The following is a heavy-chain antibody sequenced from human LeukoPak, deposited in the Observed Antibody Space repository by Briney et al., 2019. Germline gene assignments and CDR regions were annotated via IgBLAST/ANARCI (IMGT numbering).Heavy chain of an antibody. D-gene: IGHD3-10*01. V-gene: IGHV1-46*01. Sequence: GASVKVSCKASGYTFTGYYMHWVRQAPGQGLEWMGIINPSGGSTSYAQKFQGRVTMTRDTSTSTVYMELSSLRSEDTAVYYCASSRDSRRGRSHDWFDPWGQGTLVTVSS. J-gene: IGHJ5*02. CDR2: INPSGGST. CDR1: GYTFTGYY. CDR3: ASSRDSRRGRSHDWFDP.